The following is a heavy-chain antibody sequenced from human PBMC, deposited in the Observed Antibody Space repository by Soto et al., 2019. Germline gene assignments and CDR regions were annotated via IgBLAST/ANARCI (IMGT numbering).Heavy chain of an antibody. CDR2: IKRKTDGETT. CDR3: ATSEWNDAFDI. CDR1: GFTFSNVW. D-gene: IGHD3-3*01. J-gene: IGHJ3*02. Sequence: EVQLVESGGGLVKPGGSLRLSCAASGFTFSNVWMTWIRQAPGKGLEWVGRIKRKTDGETTDYGAPVKGRFTVSRDDSKNTLSLQMNSLKTEDTGLYYCATSEWNDAFDIWGHGTMVTVSS. V-gene: IGHV3-15*01.